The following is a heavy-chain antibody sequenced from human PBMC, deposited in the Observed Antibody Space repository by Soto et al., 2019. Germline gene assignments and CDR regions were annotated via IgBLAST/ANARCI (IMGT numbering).Heavy chain of an antibody. CDR2: IYYSGST. CDR3: ARTRPDHYYDSSGYLDY. D-gene: IGHD3-22*01. CDR1: GGSISSSSYY. V-gene: IGHV4-39*01. Sequence: SETLSLTCTVSGGSISSSSYYWGWIRQPPGKGLEWIGSIYYSGSTYYNPSLKSRVTISVDTSKNQFSLKLSSVTAADTAVYYCARTRPDHYYDSSGYLDYWGQGTLVTVSS. J-gene: IGHJ4*02.